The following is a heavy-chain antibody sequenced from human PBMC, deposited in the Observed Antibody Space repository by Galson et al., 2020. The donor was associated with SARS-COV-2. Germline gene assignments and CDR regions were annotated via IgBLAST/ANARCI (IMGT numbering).Heavy chain of an antibody. CDR1: GGSISSSSYY. Sequence: SETLSLTCTVSGGSISSSSYYWGWIRQPPGKGLEWVGSNYYSGSNYYNPSLKSRVTISVDTSKNQFSLKLSSVTAADTAVYYCARLVEGITIFGVVITLPPDYWGQGTLVTVSS. V-gene: IGHV4-39*01. D-gene: IGHD3-3*01. J-gene: IGHJ4*02. CDR3: ARLVEGITIFGVVITLPPDY. CDR2: NYYSGSN.